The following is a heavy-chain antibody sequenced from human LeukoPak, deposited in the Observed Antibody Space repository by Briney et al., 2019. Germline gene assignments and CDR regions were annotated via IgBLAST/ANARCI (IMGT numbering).Heavy chain of an antibody. J-gene: IGHJ4*02. V-gene: IGHV3-23*01. CDR3: AKAPSGRGYCSGGACYLFDY. CDR2: ISGSGGST. CDR1: GFTFSSYA. D-gene: IGHD2-15*01. Sequence: GGSLRLSCAASGFTFSSYAMSWVRQAPGKGLEWVSAISGSGGSTYYADSVKGRFTISRDNSKNTLYLQMNSLRAEDTAVYYCAKAPSGRGYCSGGACYLFDYWGQGTLVTVSS.